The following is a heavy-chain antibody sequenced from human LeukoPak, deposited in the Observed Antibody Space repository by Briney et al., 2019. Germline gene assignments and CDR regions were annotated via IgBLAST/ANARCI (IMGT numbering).Heavy chain of an antibody. V-gene: IGHV3-48*02. CDR1: GFTFSSYS. CDR3: ARDITMVRGVTFDY. CDR2: ISSSSSTI. Sequence: PGGSLRLSCAVSGFTFSSYSMNWVRQAPGKGLEWVSYISSSSSTIYYADSVKGRFTISRDNAKNSLYLQMNSLRDEDTAVYYCARDITMVRGVTFDYWGQGTLVTVPS. D-gene: IGHD3-10*01. J-gene: IGHJ4*02.